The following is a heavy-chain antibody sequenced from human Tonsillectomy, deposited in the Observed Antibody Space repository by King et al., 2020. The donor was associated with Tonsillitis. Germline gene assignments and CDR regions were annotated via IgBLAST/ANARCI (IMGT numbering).Heavy chain of an antibody. Sequence: QLQESGPGLVKPSETLSLTCTVSGGSISSYYGSWIRLSQGKGLEWVVYSYISGSTSYNPSRKSLVTISVDTSKNQFSLKLSSVTAAHTAVYYCARDTICSGGSCYYDAFDIWGQGTMVTVSS. V-gene: IGHV4-59*01. CDR1: GGSISSYY. D-gene: IGHD2-15*01. CDR2: SYISGST. CDR3: ARDTICSGGSCYYDAFDI. J-gene: IGHJ3*02.